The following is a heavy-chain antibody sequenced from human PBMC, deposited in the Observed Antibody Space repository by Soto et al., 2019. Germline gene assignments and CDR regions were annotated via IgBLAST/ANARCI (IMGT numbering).Heavy chain of an antibody. CDR2: IYSTGYA. CDR1: GGSINNAF. D-gene: IGHD1-20*01. Sequence: SETLSLTCLVSGGSINNAFWNWIRHTPGKGLQWVGYIYSTGYAAYNPSLEARATISMDKSRNQVSLRMTSVTAEDTATSYCARGNNWCLFWGQG. V-gene: IGHV4-4*08. J-gene: IGHJ4*02. CDR3: ARGNNWCLF.